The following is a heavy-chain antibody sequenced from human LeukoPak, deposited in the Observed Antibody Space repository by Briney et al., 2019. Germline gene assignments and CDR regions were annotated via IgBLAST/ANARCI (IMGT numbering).Heavy chain of an antibody. CDR2: MQSDGSQE. CDR1: GFIFSHFG. D-gene: IGHD3-10*01. J-gene: IGHJ4*02. CDR3: ARDSCLIKTCLDY. Sequence: QPGGSLRLSCATSGFIFSHFGMHWVRQAPGKGLEWVAAMQSDGSQEYFADSVKGRSTISRDKSKSTMYLQIDTLRAEDTAVYYCARDSCLIKTCLDYWGQGTLVTVSS. V-gene: IGHV3-33*01.